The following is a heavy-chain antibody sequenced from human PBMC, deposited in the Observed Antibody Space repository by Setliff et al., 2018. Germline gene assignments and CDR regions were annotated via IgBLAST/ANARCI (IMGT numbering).Heavy chain of an antibody. D-gene: IGHD1-20*01. V-gene: IGHV4-34*01. CDR1: GESFSNNY. CDR3: VRDNWVMVQTHNYYYMDV. CDR2: SNHGGST. Sequence: SETLSLTCSVYGESFSNNYWSWIRQTPGKGLEWIGESNHGGSTSYHPSLKSRLTMSVDTSKNQFSLKLSSVTAADTAMYFCVRDNWVMVQTHNYYYMDVWGKGTTVTVSS. J-gene: IGHJ6*03.